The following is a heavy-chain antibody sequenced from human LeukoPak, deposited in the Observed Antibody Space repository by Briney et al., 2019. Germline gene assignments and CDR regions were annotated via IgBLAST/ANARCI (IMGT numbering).Heavy chain of an antibody. J-gene: IGHJ4*02. D-gene: IGHD3-16*01. Sequence: PGGSLRLSCAASGFTVSNNYMSWVRQAPGKGLEWVSVIYSGDNTYYVESVKGRFTISRDYSKNTLFLQMNRLRAEDTAVYYCAGRRVLDASFDYWGQGTLVTVSS. CDR1: GFTVSNNY. CDR2: IYSGDNT. CDR3: AGRRVLDASFDY. V-gene: IGHV3-66*02.